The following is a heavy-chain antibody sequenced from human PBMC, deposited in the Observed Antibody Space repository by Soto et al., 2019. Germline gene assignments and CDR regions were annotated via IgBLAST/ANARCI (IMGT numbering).Heavy chain of an antibody. D-gene: IGHD3-10*01. V-gene: IGHV4-4*01. CDR1: GGSICCSHQ. Sequence: SHPCTSYGGSICCSHQWSWVRQTSGKGLEWIGEIYHSGSPYYNPSLMRRVTLSVGNSKNQFSLKPSSATAEDTAVLCCARGVCDYNASWRYFNFQLLFWGIDVWGEVTIFPVSS. CDR3: ARGVCDYNASWRYFNFQLLFWGIDV. CDR2: IYHSGSP. J-gene: IGHJ3*01.